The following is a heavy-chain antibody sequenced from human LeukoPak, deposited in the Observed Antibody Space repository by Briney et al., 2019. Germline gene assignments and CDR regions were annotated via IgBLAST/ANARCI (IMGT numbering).Heavy chain of an antibody. Sequence: PGGSLRLSCAASGFTFSSYSMNWVRQAPGKGLEWVSSISSSSSYIYYADSVKGRFTISRDNSKNTLYLQMNSLRAEDTAVYYCAKELAPGYWGQGTLVTVSS. J-gene: IGHJ4*02. V-gene: IGHV3-21*04. D-gene: IGHD3-10*01. CDR1: GFTFSSYS. CDR2: ISSSSSYI. CDR3: AKELAPGY.